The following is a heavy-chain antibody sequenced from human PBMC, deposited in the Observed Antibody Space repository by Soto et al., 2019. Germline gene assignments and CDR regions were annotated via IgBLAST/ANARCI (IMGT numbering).Heavy chain of an antibody. CDR1: GYTFSNYG. CDR3: ARDPGFGFGYSYAFAMDV. J-gene: IGHJ6*02. D-gene: IGHD5-18*01. Sequence: ASVKVSCKASGYTFSNYGISWVRQGPGQGLEWMGWISGYNGNTHYEEKVQDRIKMTTDTSTSTTYLELRSLRSDDTAVYFCARDPGFGFGYSYAFAMDVWGQGTLVTVSS. CDR2: ISGYNGNT. V-gene: IGHV1-18*01.